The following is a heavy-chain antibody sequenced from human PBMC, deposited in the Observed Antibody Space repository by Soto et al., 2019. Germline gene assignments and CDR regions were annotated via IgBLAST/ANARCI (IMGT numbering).Heavy chain of an antibody. CDR1: GYTFTGYY. J-gene: IGHJ3*02. V-gene: IGHV1-2*04. CDR3: ARERLGLGGAFDI. D-gene: IGHD3-16*01. Sequence: ASVKVSCKASGYTFTGYYMHCVRQAPGQGLEWMGWINPNSGGTNYAQKFQGWVTMTRDTSISTAYMELSRLRSDDTAVYYCARERLGLGGAFDIWGQGTMVTVSS. CDR2: INPNSGGT.